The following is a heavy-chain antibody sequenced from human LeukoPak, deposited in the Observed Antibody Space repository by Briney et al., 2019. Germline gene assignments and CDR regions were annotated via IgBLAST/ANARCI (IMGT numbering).Heavy chain of an antibody. Sequence: PSETLSLTCAVSGYSISSGYYWGWIRQPPGKGLEWSGSMYHSGSTYYNPSLKSRVTISVDTSKNQFSLKLSSVTAADTAVYYCAREVVVVDRYFQHWGQGTLVTVSS. CDR1: GYSISSGYY. CDR3: AREVVVVDRYFQH. CDR2: MYHSGST. D-gene: IGHD2-15*01. J-gene: IGHJ1*01. V-gene: IGHV4-38-2*02.